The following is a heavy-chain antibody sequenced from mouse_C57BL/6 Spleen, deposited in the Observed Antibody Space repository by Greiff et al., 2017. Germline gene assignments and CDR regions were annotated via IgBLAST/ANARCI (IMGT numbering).Heavy chain of an antibody. J-gene: IGHJ1*03. V-gene: IGHV5-6*01. Sequence: EVQLQESGGDLVKPGGSLKLSCAASGFTFSSYGMSWVRQTPDKRLEWVATISSGGSYTYYPDSVKGRFTISRDNAKNTLYLQMSSLKSEDTAMYYCARHDEWYFDVWGTGTTVTVSS. CDR3: ARHDEWYFDV. D-gene: IGHD2-3*01. CDR2: ISSGGSYT. CDR1: GFTFSSYG.